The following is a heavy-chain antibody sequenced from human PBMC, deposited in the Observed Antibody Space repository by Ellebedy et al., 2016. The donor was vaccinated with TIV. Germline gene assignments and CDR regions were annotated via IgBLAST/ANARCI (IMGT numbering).Heavy chain of an antibody. V-gene: IGHV3-23*01. J-gene: IGHJ4*02. D-gene: IGHD3-9*01. CDR3: TKELVSRDSLSFDY. Sequence: PGGSLRLSFAASGFSFSTYAMAWVRQAPGKGLEWLSAIWSRSEYKFSTDSVKGRFTIARDNSKNKLWLQMYSLRDEDKAVYYCTKELVSRDSLSFDYWGLGTLVTVTS. CDR2: IWSRSEYK. CDR1: GFSFSTYA.